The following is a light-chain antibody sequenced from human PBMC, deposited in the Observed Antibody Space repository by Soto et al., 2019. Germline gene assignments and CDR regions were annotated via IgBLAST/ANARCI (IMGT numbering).Light chain of an antibody. Sequence: IVLTQSPGTLSLSPGERASLSCRASQSVSGTYLAWYQQRPGQAPRLLIYDVSSRATGIPDRFSGSGSGSDFTLTINGLEPEDFAVYYCQQYGTSPQTFGQGTRLEIK. CDR2: DVS. V-gene: IGKV3-20*01. J-gene: IGKJ5*01. CDR1: QSVSGTY. CDR3: QQYGTSPQT.